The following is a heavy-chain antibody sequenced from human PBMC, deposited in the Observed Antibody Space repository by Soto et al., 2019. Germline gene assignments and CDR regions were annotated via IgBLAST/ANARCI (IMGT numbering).Heavy chain of an antibody. CDR3: ARDRGIAAATDAFDI. CDR1: GFTFSSYG. D-gene: IGHD6-13*01. V-gene: IGHV3-33*01. CDR2: IWYDGSNK. Sequence: PGGSLRLSCAASGFTFSSYGMHWVRQAPGKGLEWVAVIWYDGSNKYYADSVKGRFTISRDNSKNTLYLQMNSLRAEDTAVYYCARDRGIAAATDAFDIWGQGTMVTVS. J-gene: IGHJ3*02.